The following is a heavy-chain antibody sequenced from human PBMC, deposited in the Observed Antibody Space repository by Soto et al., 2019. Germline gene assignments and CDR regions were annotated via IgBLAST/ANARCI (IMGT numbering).Heavy chain of an antibody. CDR2: IYPGDSDT. J-gene: IGHJ4*02. D-gene: IGHD2-15*01. V-gene: IGHV5-51*01. Sequence: GESLKISCKVSGYSFTSYWIGWVRQMPGKGLEWMGIIYPGDSDTRYSPSFQGQVTISADKSISTAYLQWSSLKASDTAMYYCARGPYCSGGSCYWADYWGQGTLVTVSS. CDR3: ARGPYCSGGSCYWADY. CDR1: GYSFTSYW.